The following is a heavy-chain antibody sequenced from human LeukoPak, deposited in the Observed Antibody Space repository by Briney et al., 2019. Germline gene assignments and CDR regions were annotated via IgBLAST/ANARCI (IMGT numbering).Heavy chain of an antibody. CDR3: ARYPPPYSSSWYIGWFDP. J-gene: IGHJ5*02. V-gene: IGHV5-51*01. CDR2: IYPGDSDT. CDR1: GYSFTSYW. D-gene: IGHD6-13*01. Sequence: GESLKISCKGSGYSFTSYWIGWVRQMPGEGLEWMGIIYPGDSDTRYSPSFQGQVTISADKSISTAYLQWSSLKASDTAMYYCARYPPPYSSSWYIGWFDPWGQGTLVTVSS.